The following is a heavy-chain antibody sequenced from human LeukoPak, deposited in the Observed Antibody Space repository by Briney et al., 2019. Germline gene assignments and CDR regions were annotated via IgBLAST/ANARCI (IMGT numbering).Heavy chain of an antibody. J-gene: IGHJ4*02. CDR3: TRGPYCSAGTCYFIY. CDR2: IKNKADGETT. Sequence: GGSLRLSCAASGFSFSNAWMSWVRQAPGKGLEWVGRIKNKADGETTDYVAPVKGRFIISRDDSKDTLYLQMNSLKSEDTAVYYCTRGPYCSAGTCYFIYWGQGILVTVSS. CDR1: GFSFSNAW. V-gene: IGHV3-15*01. D-gene: IGHD2-15*01.